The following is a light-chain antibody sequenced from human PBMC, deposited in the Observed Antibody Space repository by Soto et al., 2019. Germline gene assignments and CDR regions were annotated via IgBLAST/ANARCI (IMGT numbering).Light chain of an antibody. CDR2: GAC. CDR1: QSVISTY. CDR3: QQYNNWRT. J-gene: IGKJ1*01. V-gene: IGKV3-15*01. Sequence: ELVLTQSPGTLSLSPGERATLSCRASQSVISTYLAWYQQKPGQAPRLLIYGACTRATGIPARFSGSGSGTEFTLTISSLQSGDFAVYYCQQYNNWRTFGQGTKVDIK.